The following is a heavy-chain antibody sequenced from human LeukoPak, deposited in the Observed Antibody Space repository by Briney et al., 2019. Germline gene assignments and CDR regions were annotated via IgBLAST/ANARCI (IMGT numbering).Heavy chain of an antibody. CDR1: GGSLSGYY. J-gene: IGHJ4*02. V-gene: IGHV4-34*01. D-gene: IGHD2-2*01. Sequence: SETLSLTCAVYGGSLSGYYWNWIRQPPGKGLEWIEEINHGGSADYNPSLKSRLTISVDTSNNQFSLNLSSVTAADTAVYYCRIIYCKATNCYAKGDYWSQGTLVTISS. CDR3: RIIYCKATNCYAKGDY. CDR2: INHGGSA.